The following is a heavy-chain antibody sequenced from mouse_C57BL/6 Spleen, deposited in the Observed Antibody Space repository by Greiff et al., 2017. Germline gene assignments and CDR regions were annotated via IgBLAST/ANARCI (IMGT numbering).Heavy chain of an antibody. CDR2: IDPSDSYT. CDR3: ARPYSTTVVPFAY. Sequence: QVHVKQPGAELVMPGASVKLSCKASGYTFTSYWMHWVKQRPGQGLEWIGEIDPSDSYTNYNQKFKGKSTLTVDKSSSTAYMQLSSLTSEDSAVYYCARPYSTTVVPFAYWGQGTLVTVSA. V-gene: IGHV1-69*01. CDR1: GYTFTSYW. J-gene: IGHJ3*01. D-gene: IGHD1-1*01.